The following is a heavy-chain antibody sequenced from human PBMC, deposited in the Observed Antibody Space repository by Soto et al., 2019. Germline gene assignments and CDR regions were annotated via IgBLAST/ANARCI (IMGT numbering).Heavy chain of an antibody. Sequence: EVQLVESGGDLAQPGGSLRLSCAASGFTLSNFWVNWVRQAPGKGLEWVANIKQGGIERNYVDSVKGRFTISRDDTKNALFLQMNNLRVEDAAIYYCLVTPSAVDIWGRGTTVTVSS. CDR3: LVTPSAVDI. J-gene: IGHJ3*02. D-gene: IGHD2-21*02. CDR2: IKQGGIER. V-gene: IGHV3-7*01. CDR1: GFTLSNFW.